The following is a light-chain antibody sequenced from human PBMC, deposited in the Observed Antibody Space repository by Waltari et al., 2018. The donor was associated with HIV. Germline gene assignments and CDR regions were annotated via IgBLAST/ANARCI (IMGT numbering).Light chain of an antibody. Sequence: DIQMTQSPSSLSASVGDRVTITCRASQSISSYLNWYQQKPGKAPKLLIYAASSLQSGVPSRFSGSGSGTDFTLTISSLQPEDFATYYCQQRHSWPLSFGGGTKVEI. J-gene: IGKJ4*01. CDR1: QSISSY. V-gene: IGKV1-39*01. CDR2: AAS. CDR3: QQRHSWPLS.